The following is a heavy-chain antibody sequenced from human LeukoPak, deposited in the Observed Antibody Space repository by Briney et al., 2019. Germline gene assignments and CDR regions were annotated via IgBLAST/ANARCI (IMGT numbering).Heavy chain of an antibody. CDR2: IYTSGST. CDR3: ARVVGVLWLDYMDV. D-gene: IGHD3-10*01. CDR1: GGFISSYY. V-gene: IGHV4-4*07. Sequence: SETLSLTCTVSGGFISSYYWSWIRQPAGKGLEWIGRIYTSGSTNYNPSLKSRVTMSVDTSKNQFSLKLSSVTAADTAVYYCARVVGVLWLDYMDVWGKGTTVTISS. J-gene: IGHJ6*03.